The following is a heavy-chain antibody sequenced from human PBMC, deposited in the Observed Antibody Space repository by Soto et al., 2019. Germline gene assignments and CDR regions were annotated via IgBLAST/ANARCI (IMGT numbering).Heavy chain of an antibody. V-gene: IGHV1-46*01. D-gene: IGHD3-16*01. CDR2: INPNGGST. CDR1: EDTFTSYY. Sequence: ASVKVSCKAPEDTFTSYYINWVRQAPGQGLEWMGIINPNGGSTRYAQKFQGRVTFTRDTPASTVYLELRSLRSDDTAFYYCARSSWGVFGIIIEGSNCFGSWGQGTLVTVSS. CDR3: ARSSWGVFGIIIEGSNCFGS. J-gene: IGHJ5*01.